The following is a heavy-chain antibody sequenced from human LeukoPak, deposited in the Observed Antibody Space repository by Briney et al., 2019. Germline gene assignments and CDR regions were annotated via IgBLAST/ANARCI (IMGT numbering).Heavy chain of an antibody. CDR1: GFTFSSYA. V-gene: IGHV3-23*01. Sequence: PGGSLRLSCAASGFTFSSYAMSWVRQAPGKGLEWVSAISGSGGSTNYADSVKGRLTISRDNSKNTLYLQMNSLRAEDTAVYYCAKDSFLGWNYYDSGSYLSGYWGQGTLVTVSS. CDR2: ISGSGGST. D-gene: IGHD3-22*01. J-gene: IGHJ4*02. CDR3: AKDSFLGWNYYDSGSYLSGY.